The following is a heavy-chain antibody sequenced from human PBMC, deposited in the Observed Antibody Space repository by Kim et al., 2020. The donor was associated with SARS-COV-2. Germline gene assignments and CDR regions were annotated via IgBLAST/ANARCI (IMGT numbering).Heavy chain of an antibody. V-gene: IGHV3-13*01. CDR2: IGTAGDT. D-gene: IGHD6-19*01. Sequence: GGSLRLSCAASGFTFSSYDMHWVRQATGKGLEWVSAIGTAGDTYYPGSVKGRFTISRENAKNSLYLQMNSLRAGDTAVYYCARDQNRGSGVPGAFDIWGQGTMVTVSS. J-gene: IGHJ3*02. CDR1: GFTFSSYD. CDR3: ARDQNRGSGVPGAFDI.